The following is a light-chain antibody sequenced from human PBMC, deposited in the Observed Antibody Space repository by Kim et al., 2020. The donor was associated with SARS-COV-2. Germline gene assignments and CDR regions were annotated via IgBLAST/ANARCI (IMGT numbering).Light chain of an antibody. CDR3: QKYDSAPIFT. J-gene: IGKJ3*01. V-gene: IGKV1-27*01. Sequence: SVGDRVTITCRASQGISNYLAWYQQKPGKVPKLLIYAASTLQSGVPSRFSGSGSGTDFTLTISSLQPEDVATYYCQKYDSAPIFTFGPGTKVDIK. CDR2: AAS. CDR1: QGISNY.